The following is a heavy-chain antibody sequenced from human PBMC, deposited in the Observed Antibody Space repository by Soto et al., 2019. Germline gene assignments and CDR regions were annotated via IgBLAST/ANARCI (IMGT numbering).Heavy chain of an antibody. J-gene: IGHJ4*02. D-gene: IGHD1-1*01. CDR2: IWYDGSNK. CDR3: ARCLQSGTFDY. V-gene: IGHV3-33*01. CDR1: GFTFSSYG. Sequence: GGSLRLSCAASGFTFSSYGMHWVRQAPGKGLEWVAVIWYDGSNKYYADSVKGRFTISRDNSKNTLYLQMNSLRAEDTAVYYCARCLQSGTFDYWGQGTLVTVSS.